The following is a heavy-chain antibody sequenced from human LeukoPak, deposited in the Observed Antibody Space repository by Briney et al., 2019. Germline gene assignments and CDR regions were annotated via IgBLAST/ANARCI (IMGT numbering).Heavy chain of an antibody. Sequence: PGGSLRLSRAASGFTFSSYEMNWVRQAPGKGLEWVSYISRSGSTIYYADSVKGRFTISRDNAENSLYLQMNSLRAEDTAVYYCARDRWVATKYEGDFDYWGQGTLVTVSS. CDR2: ISRSGSTI. CDR1: GFTFSSYE. J-gene: IGHJ4*02. CDR3: ARDRWVATKYEGDFDY. V-gene: IGHV3-48*03. D-gene: IGHD5-12*01.